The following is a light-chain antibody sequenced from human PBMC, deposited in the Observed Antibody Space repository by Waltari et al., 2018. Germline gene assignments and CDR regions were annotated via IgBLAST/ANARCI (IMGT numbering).Light chain of an antibody. CDR3: HEYEYWPPGT. V-gene: IGKV3-15*01. CDR1: QSVRTN. J-gene: IGKJ3*01. Sequence: EIVMTQSPATLSVSPGDRATLSCRASQSVRTNLAWFQQKPGQPPRLLISGASTRATGIPARFSGSGSGTEFTLTITGLQSEDFAVYYCHEYEYWPPGTFDPGTKVEIK. CDR2: GAS.